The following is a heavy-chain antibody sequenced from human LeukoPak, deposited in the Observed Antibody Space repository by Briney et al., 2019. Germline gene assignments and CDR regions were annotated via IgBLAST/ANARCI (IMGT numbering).Heavy chain of an antibody. V-gene: IGHV1-46*01. Sequence: GASVKVSCKASGYTFTSYYMHWVRQAPGQGLEWMGIIDPNDGSTNYPQKFQGRVTMTRDTSTSTVYMEMSSLRSEDTAVYYCARDTSGTRRGWFDPWGQGTLVTVSS. CDR2: IDPNDGST. CDR3: ARDTSGTRRGWFDP. CDR1: GYTFTSYY. D-gene: IGHD6-19*01. J-gene: IGHJ5*02.